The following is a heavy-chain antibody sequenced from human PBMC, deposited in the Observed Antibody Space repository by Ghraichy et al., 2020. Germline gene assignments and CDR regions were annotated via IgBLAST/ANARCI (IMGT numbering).Heavy chain of an antibody. V-gene: IGHV3-23*01. D-gene: IGHD1-26*01. CDR3: AKDSRRIVGASTFDY. J-gene: IGHJ4*02. CDR1: GFTFSSYA. CDR2: ISGSGGST. Sequence: GGSLRLSCAASGFTFSSYAMSWVRQAPGKGLEWVSAISGSGGSTYYADSVKGRFTISRDNSKNTLYLQMNSLRAEDTAVYYCAKDSRRIVGASTFDYWGQGTLVTVSS.